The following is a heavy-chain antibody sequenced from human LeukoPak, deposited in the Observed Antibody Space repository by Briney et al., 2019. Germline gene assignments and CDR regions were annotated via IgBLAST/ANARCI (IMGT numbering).Heavy chain of an antibody. D-gene: IGHD3-10*01. CDR3: ARGLGYGSGSRSYYYYYMDV. Sequence: ASVKVSCKASGYTFTSYDINWMRQATGQGLEWMGWMNPNSGNTGYAQKFQGRVTMTRNTSISTAYMELSSLRSEDTAVYYCARGLGYGSGSRSYYYYYMDVWGKGTTATISS. CDR2: MNPNSGNT. J-gene: IGHJ6*03. CDR1: GYTFTSYD. V-gene: IGHV1-8*01.